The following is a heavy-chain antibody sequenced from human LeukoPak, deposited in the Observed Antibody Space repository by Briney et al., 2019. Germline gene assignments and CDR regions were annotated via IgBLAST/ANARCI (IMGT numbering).Heavy chain of an antibody. CDR2: IKQDGGEK. CDR3: ARARGXXXLDY. V-gene: IGHV3-7*01. CDR1: GFTFSSYW. D-gene: IGHD3-10*01. Sequence: PGGSLRLSCAASGFTFSSYWMSWVRQAPGKGLEWVANIKQDGGEKYYVESVKGRFTISRDNVKNSLYLQMNSLRVEDTAVYYCARARGXXXLDYWGQGTLVTVSS. J-gene: IGHJ4*02.